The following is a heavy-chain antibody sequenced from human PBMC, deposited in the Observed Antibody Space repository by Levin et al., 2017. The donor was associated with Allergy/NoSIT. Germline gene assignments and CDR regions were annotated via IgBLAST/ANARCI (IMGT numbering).Heavy chain of an antibody. CDR2: ISNTGDTT. J-gene: IGHJ4*01. Sequence: PGESLKISCAASGFTFNSYAMSWVRQAPGKGLEWVSGISNTGDTTYHAESVKGRLTISRDNSKKTLYLQMSSLRAEDTAMYYCAREADYDFWSGHPFDYWGHGTLVTV. CDR1: GFTFNSYA. V-gene: IGHV3-23*01. D-gene: IGHD3-3*01. CDR3: AREADYDFWSGHPFDY.